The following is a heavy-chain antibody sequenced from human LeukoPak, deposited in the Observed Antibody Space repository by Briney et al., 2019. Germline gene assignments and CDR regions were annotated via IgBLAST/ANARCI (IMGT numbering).Heavy chain of an antibody. D-gene: IGHD2-21*01. CDR2: MNPNSGNT. Sequence: ASVKVSCMGSVYIYTSYDINWLRQATGQGLEWMGWMNPNSGNTGYAQKFQGRVTITRNTSISTAYMELSSLRSEDTAVYYCARACSISFNWFDPWGQGTLVTVSS. CDR3: ARACSISFNWFDP. V-gene: IGHV1-8*03. J-gene: IGHJ5*02. CDR1: VYIYTSYD.